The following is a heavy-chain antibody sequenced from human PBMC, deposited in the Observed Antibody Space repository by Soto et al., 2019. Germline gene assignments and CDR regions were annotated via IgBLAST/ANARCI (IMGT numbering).Heavy chain of an antibody. CDR3: AHILSGSQFNF. CDR2: IYYSGNT. J-gene: IGHJ4*02. CDR1: GGSISSNDFY. Sequence: SETLSLTCIVSGGSISSNDFYWSWIRQHPGKGLERIGYIYYSGNTYYNPSLKSRVTILVDTSKNQYSLKVNSVIAADTAIYYCAHILSGSQFNFWGQRTPVTVSS. D-gene: IGHD3-9*01. V-gene: IGHV4-30-4*08.